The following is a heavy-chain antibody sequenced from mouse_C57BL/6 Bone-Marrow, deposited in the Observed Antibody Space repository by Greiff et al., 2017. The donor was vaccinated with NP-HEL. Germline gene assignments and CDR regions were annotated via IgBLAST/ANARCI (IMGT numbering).Heavy chain of an antibody. CDR2: IHPNSGST. V-gene: IGHV1-64*01. D-gene: IGHD1-1*01. CDR1: GYTFTSYW. J-gene: IGHJ4*01. CDR3: ARLNYYGSNYYYAMDY. Sequence: QVHVKQPGAELVKPGASVKLSCKASGYTFTSYWMHWVKQRPGQGLEWIGMIHPNSGSTNYNEKFKSKATLTVDKSSSTAYMQLSSLTSEDSAVYYCARLNYYGSNYYYAMDYWGQGTSVTVSS.